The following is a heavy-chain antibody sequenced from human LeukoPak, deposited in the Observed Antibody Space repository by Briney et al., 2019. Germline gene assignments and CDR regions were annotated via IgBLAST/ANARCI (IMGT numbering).Heavy chain of an antibody. D-gene: IGHD1-26*01. CDR3: ARSSPLPATYGMGV. V-gene: IGHV4-4*02. CDR2: IYHSGST. J-gene: IGHJ6*02. CDR1: GGSISSSNW. Sequence: SETLSLTCAVSGGSISSSNWWSWVRQPPGKGLEWIGEIYHSGSTNYNPSLKSRVTISVDKSKNQFSLRLTSVTAADTAMYYCARSSPLPATYGMGVWGQGTTVTVSS.